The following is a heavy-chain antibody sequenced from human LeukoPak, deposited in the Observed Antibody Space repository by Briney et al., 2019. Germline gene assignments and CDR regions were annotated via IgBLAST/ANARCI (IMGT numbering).Heavy chain of an antibody. Sequence: GGSLRLSCAASGFTFSSYAMHWVRQAPGKGLEWVAVISYDGSNKYYADSVKGRFTISRDNSKNTLYLQMNSLRAEDTAVYYCARDPAYGGNSLDAFDIWGQGTMVTVSS. J-gene: IGHJ3*02. V-gene: IGHV3-30-3*01. CDR2: ISYDGSNK. D-gene: IGHD4-23*01. CDR3: ARDPAYGGNSLDAFDI. CDR1: GFTFSSYA.